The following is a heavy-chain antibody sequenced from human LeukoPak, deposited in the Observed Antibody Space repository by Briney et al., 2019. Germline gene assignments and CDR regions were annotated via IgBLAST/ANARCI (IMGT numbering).Heavy chain of an antibody. CDR2: IYYSGST. D-gene: IGHD5-18*01. V-gene: IGHV4-59*01. Sequence: PSETLSLTHTVSGGSISSYYWSWIRQPPGKGLEWIGYIYYSGSTNYNPSLKSRVTILVDTSKNQFSLKLSSVTAADTAVYYCARGVGGYTYGSMLPFDYWGQGTLVTVSS. J-gene: IGHJ4*02. CDR1: GGSISSYY. CDR3: ARGVGGYTYGSMLPFDY.